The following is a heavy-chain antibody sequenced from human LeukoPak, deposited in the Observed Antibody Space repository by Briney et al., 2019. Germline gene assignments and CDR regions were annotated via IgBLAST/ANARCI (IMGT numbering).Heavy chain of an antibody. D-gene: IGHD3-9*01. V-gene: IGHV3-23*01. CDR3: AKHPTSVGGRHDWLLDS. CDR2: IGFGDDSA. J-gene: IGHJ5*02. CDR1: GFTFNNYA. Sequence: GGSLRLSCAASGFTFNNYAMSWVRQAPGKGLEWVSTIGFGDDSAYYADSVKGRFTISRDNSKNTLYLQMNYLRAEDTAVYYCAKHPTSVGGRHDWLLDSWGRGTLVTVSS.